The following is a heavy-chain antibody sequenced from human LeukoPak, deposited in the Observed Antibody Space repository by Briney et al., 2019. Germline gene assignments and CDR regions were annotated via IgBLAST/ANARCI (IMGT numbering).Heavy chain of an antibody. V-gene: IGHV4-34*01. CDR3: ARHGPPRAGWGRKYYYMDV. CDR1: GGSFSGYY. D-gene: IGHD3-16*01. Sequence: SETLSLTCAVYGGSFSGYYWSWIRQPPGKGLEWIGEINHSGSTNYNPSLKSRVTISVDTSKNQFSLKLSSVTAADTAVYYCARHGPPRAGWGRKYYYMDVWGKGTTVTISS. J-gene: IGHJ6*03. CDR2: INHSGST.